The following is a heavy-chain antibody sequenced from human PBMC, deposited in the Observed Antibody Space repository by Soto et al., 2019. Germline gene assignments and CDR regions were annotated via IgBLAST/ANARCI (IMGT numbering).Heavy chain of an antibody. J-gene: IGHJ4*02. Sequence: PGESLKISCKGSGYSFTNYWIAWVRQVPGKGLEWMGFIYPGDSETRYSPSFQGQVTISADKSISTAYLQWSSLKASDTAMYYCASLSSRAYFEFWGQGTLVTVSS. CDR1: GYSFTNYW. CDR3: ASLSSRAYFEF. CDR2: IYPGDSET. V-gene: IGHV5-51*01. D-gene: IGHD2-2*01.